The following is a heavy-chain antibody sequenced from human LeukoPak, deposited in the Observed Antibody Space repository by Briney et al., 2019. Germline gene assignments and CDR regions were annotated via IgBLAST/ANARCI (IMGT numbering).Heavy chain of an antibody. V-gene: IGHV4-34*01. Sequence: TSETLSLTCAVYGGFFSGYYWSWIRQPPGKGLEWIGEINHSGSTNYNPSLKSRVTISVDTSKNQFSLKLSSVTAADTAVYYCARHPRWAAAMYMYNWFDPWGQGTLVTVSS. CDR1: GGFFSGYY. J-gene: IGHJ5*02. CDR3: ARHPRWAAAMYMYNWFDP. D-gene: IGHD2-2*01. CDR2: INHSGST.